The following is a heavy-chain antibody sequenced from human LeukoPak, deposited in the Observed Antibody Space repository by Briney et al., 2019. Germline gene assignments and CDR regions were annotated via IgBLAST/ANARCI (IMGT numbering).Heavy chain of an antibody. CDR1: GFTFSSYS. D-gene: IGHD6-19*01. J-gene: IGHJ4*02. Sequence: GGSLRLSCAASGFTFSSYSMNWVRQAPGKGLEGVSSISSSSSYIYYADSVKGRFTISRDNAKNSLYLQMNSLRAEDTAVYYCARDYASLHCIAVDWGQGTLVTVSS. CDR2: ISSSSSYI. CDR3: ARDYASLHCIAVD. V-gene: IGHV3-21*01.